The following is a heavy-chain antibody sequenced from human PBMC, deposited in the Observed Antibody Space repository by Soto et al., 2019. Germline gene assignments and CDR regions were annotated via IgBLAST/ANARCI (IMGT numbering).Heavy chain of an antibody. J-gene: IGHJ3*02. CDR2: IFYSGTT. CDR3: ARGRGGTYDAFDI. Sequence: SETLSLTCTVSGGSNSSYFWSWIRQSPGEGLEWIGYIFYSGTTNYSPSLKSRVTMSLGTAKNQFSLNLTSVTAADTAVYYCARGRGGTYDAFDIWGQGTMVTVSS. V-gene: IGHV4-59*01. D-gene: IGHD1-26*01. CDR1: GGSNSSYF.